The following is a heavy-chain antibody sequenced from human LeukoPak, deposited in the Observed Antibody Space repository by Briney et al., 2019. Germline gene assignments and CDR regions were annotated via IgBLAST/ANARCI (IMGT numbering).Heavy chain of an antibody. CDR1: GGSISSGDYY. Sequence: PSQTLSLACTVSGGSISSGDYYWSWIRQPPGKGLEWIGYIYYSGSTYYNPSLKSRVTISVDTSKNQSSLKLSSVTAADTAVYYCARGGGALWVLDYWGQGTLVTVSS. V-gene: IGHV4-30-4*01. CDR3: ARGGGALWVLDY. J-gene: IGHJ4*02. D-gene: IGHD1-26*01. CDR2: IYYSGST.